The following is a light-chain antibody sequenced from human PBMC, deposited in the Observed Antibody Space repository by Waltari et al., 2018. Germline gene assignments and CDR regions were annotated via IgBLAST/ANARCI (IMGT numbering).Light chain of an antibody. Sequence: EIVLTQSPGTLSLSPGERATLSCRASQSVSSNYLAWYQQKPGQAPRLLIYGASNRATGIPDRFSGSGSGTDFTLTISRLEPEDFAVYYCHQCCNSPYTFGQGTKLEI. CDR2: GAS. J-gene: IGKJ2*01. V-gene: IGKV3-20*01. CDR3: HQCCNSPYT. CDR1: QSVSSNY.